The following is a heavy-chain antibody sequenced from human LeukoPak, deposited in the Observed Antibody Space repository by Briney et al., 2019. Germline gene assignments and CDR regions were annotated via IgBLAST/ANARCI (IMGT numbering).Heavy chain of an antibody. CDR3: AGQAVDAGAGTTSYAFDV. V-gene: IGHV4-34*01. J-gene: IGHJ3*01. CDR2: VNHIGSN. Sequence: SETLSLTCAVYGGSFDSYYWTWIRQPPGKGLEWIGEVNHIGSNNYNPSLKSRVTILVDTSKNQFSLQLTSVTAADTAVYFCAGQAVDAGAGTTSYAFDVWDQGTMVTVSS. D-gene: IGHD1-14*01. CDR1: GGSFDSYY.